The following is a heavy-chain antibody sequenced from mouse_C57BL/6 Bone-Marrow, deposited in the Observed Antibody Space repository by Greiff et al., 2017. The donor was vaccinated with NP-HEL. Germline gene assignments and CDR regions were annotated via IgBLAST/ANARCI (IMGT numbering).Heavy chain of an antibody. CDR2: IYPYNGVS. CDR3: TSPDYDGGEFDY. J-gene: IGHJ2*01. V-gene: IGHV1-31*01. D-gene: IGHD2-4*01. Sequence: EVQLQQSGPELVKPGASVKISCKASGYSFTGYYMHWVKQSHGNILDWIGYIYPYNGVSSYNQKFKGKATLTVDTSSSTAYMELRSLTSGDSAVFYGTSPDYDGGEFDYWGQGTTLTVSS. CDR1: GYSFTGYY.